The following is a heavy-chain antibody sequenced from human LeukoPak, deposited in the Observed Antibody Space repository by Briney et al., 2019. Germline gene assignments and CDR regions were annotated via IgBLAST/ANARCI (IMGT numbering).Heavy chain of an antibody. V-gene: IGHV1-8*02. CDR3: ARAYYMDV. CDR2: MNPNSGNT. Sequence: ASVKVSCKASGYTFTTYDITWVRPATGQGLEWMGWMNPNSGNTDYAQKFQGRVTMTRNSSISTAYMELSSLRSEDTAVYYCARAYYMDVWGKGTTVTVSS. J-gene: IGHJ6*03. CDR1: GYTFTTYD.